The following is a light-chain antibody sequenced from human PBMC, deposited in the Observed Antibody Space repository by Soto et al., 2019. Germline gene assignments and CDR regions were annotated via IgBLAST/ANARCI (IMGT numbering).Light chain of an antibody. CDR1: QSVGSR. CDR2: GAS. CDR3: QQYDTLIT. Sequence: DIVMTQSPAALSVSPGERVTLSCRASQSVGSRVAWYQHKPGQAPRLLISGASARATGIPDRFSGSGSGTEFSLSISSLQSEDRALYYCQQYDTLITFGQGTRLEI. J-gene: IGKJ5*01. V-gene: IGKV3-15*01.